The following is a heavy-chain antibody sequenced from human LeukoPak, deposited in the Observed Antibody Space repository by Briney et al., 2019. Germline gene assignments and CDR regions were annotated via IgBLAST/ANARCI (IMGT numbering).Heavy chain of an antibody. CDR2: MYYSGST. D-gene: IGHD3-22*01. Sequence: SETLSLTCTVSGGSISSGDYYWSWIRQPPGKGLEWIGYMYYSGSTYYNPSLKSRATISVDTSKNQFSLKLSSVTDADTAVYYCARPYYYDSRIDPWGQGTLVTVSS. V-gene: IGHV4-30-4*01. CDR3: ARPYYYDSRIDP. J-gene: IGHJ5*02. CDR1: GGSISSGDYY.